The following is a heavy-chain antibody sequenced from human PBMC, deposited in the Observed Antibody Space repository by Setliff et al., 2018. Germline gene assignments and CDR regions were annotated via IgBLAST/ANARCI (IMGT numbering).Heavy chain of an antibody. V-gene: IGHV4-4*08. J-gene: IGHJ6*03. CDR3: ARDPGNGHYMDV. CDR1: GDSIYNHF. Sequence: PSETLSLTCTVSGDSIYNHFWSWVRQPPGKGLEWIGYIYSTGSTNYNPSLKSRVAISIDTSKNQFSLKVNSVTAADTAVYYCARDPGNGHYMDVWGKGATVTVSS. CDR2: IYSTGST.